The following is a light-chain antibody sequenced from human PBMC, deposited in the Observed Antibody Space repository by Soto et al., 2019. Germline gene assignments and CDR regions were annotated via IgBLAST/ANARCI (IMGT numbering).Light chain of an antibody. CDR3: QQYGSSPQT. V-gene: IGKV3-20*01. CDR1: QSVSSNY. CDR2: GAS. J-gene: IGKJ1*01. Sequence: EIVLTQSPGTLSLSPGERATLSCRASQSVSSNYLAWYQQKPGQAPRLLIYGASSRATGIPDRFSGSGSGTDFILTINRLEPEDFAVYYCQQYGSSPQTFGQGTKVDIK.